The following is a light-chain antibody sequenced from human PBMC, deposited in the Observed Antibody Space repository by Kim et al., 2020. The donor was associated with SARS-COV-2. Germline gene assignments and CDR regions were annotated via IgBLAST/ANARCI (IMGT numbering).Light chain of an antibody. Sequence: EIVLTQSPGTLSLSPGERATLSCRASQRVSSNYLAWYQQKPGQAPRLLIYGASSRATGIPDRFSGSGSGTDFTLTISRLEPEDFAVYYCQRYGGSLWTFGQGTKVDIK. J-gene: IGKJ1*01. V-gene: IGKV3-20*01. CDR3: QRYGGSLWT. CDR2: GAS. CDR1: QRVSSNY.